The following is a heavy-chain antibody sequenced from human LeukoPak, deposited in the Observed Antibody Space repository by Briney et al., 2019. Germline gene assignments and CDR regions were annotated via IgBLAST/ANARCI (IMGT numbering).Heavy chain of an antibody. CDR3: ARDGYCSGGSYYSWFDY. CDR1: GFTFSDYY. J-gene: IGHJ4*02. V-gene: IGHV3-11*05. Sequence: PGGSLRLSCAASGFTFSDYYMSWIRQAPGKGLEWVSYISSSSSYTNYADSVKGRFTISRDNAKNSLYLQMNSLRAEDTAVYYCARDGYCSGGSYYSWFDYWGQGTLVTVSS. CDR2: ISSSSSYT. D-gene: IGHD2-15*01.